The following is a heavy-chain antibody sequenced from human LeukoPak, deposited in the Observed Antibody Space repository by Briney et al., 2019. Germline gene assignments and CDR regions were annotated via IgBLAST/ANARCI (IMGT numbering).Heavy chain of an antibody. CDR3: AKGSYYYGSGSIDY. CDR2: LYTGGSS. D-gene: IGHD3-10*01. Sequence: GGSLRLSCGASGFSVTDNYMSWVRQAPGEGLEWVSVLYTGGSSYYADSVKGRFTISRDNSKNTLYLQMNSLRAEDTAVYYCAKGSYYYGSGSIDYWGQGTLVTVSS. CDR1: GFSVTDNY. J-gene: IGHJ4*02. V-gene: IGHV3-53*01.